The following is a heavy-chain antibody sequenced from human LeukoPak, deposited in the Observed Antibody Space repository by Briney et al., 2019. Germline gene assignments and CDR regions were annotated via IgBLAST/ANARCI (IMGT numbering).Heavy chain of an antibody. Sequence: GGSLRLSCAASGFTFSTYAVNWVRQAPGKGLEWVSGISWNSGSIGYADSVKGRFTISRDNAKNSLYLQMNSLRAEDTALYYCAKGTGDFWSGPNWFDPWGQGTLVTVSS. J-gene: IGHJ5*02. CDR3: AKGTGDFWSGPNWFDP. CDR1: GFTFSTYA. D-gene: IGHD3-3*01. V-gene: IGHV3-9*01. CDR2: ISWNSGSI.